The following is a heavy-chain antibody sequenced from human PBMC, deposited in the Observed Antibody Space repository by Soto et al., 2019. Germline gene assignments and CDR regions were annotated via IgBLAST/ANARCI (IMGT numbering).Heavy chain of an antibody. CDR1: GYTFTSYA. J-gene: IGHJ4*02. CDR3: ARDDDFPGPLDY. V-gene: IGHV1-3*01. Sequence: GASVKVSCKASGYTFTSYAMHWVRQAPGQRLEWMGWINAVNGNTKYSQKFQGRVTITRDTSASTAYMELSSLRSEDTAVYYCARDDDFPGPLDYWGQGTLVTVSS. D-gene: IGHD3-3*01. CDR2: INAVNGNT.